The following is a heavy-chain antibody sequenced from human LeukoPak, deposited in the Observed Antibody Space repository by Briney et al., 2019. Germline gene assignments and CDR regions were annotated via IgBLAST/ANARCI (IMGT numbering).Heavy chain of an antibody. CDR1: GFTFSSYG. CDR3: ARGMRSYGPDY. D-gene: IGHD5-18*01. V-gene: IGHV3-30*03. CDR2: ISYDGSNK. J-gene: IGHJ4*02. Sequence: PGGSLRLSCAASGFTFSSYGMHWVRQAPGKGLEWVAVISYDGSNKYYADSVKGRFAISRDNSKNTLYLQMNSLRAEDTAVYYCARGMRSYGPDYWGQGTLVTVSS.